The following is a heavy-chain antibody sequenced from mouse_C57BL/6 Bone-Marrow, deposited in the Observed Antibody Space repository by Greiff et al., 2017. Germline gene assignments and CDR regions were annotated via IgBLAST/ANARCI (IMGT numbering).Heavy chain of an antibody. D-gene: IGHD2-5*01. CDR1: GFTFSDYG. Sequence: EVQVVESGGGLVKPGGSLKLSCAASGFTFSDYGMHWVRQAPEKGLEWVAYISSGSSTIYYADTVKGRFTISRDNAKNTLFLQMTSLRSDDTAMYYCARVYYSNYGGYAMDYWGQGTSVTVSS. CDR2: ISSGSSTI. J-gene: IGHJ4*01. CDR3: ARVYYSNYGGYAMDY. V-gene: IGHV5-17*01.